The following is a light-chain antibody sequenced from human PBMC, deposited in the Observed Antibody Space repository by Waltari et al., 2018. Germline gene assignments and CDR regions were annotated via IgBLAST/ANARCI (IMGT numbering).Light chain of an antibody. V-gene: IGKV1-12*01. CDR2: GAS. CDR3: QQANSFVPLT. CDR1: QDINNF. J-gene: IGKJ4*01. Sequence: DIQMTQSPSPVFEAGGGRVTITCRASQDINNFLAWYQQKPGKAPYLLIYGASVLQSGVPARFSGSGSRTNFTLTINSLQPEDFATYFCQQANSFVPLTFGGGTRVQIK.